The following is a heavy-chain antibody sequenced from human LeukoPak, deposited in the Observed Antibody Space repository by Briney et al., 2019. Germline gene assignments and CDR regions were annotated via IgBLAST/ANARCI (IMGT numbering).Heavy chain of an antibody. D-gene: IGHD3-9*01. CDR3: AKDALRYFDWQNYMARDYYFDF. J-gene: IGHJ4*02. CDR1: GFTFSSYA. Sequence: PGGSLRLSCAASGFTFSSYAMSWVRQAPGKGLEWVSAISGSGGSTYYADSVKGRFAISRDNSKNTLYLQMNSLRAEDTAVYYCAKDALRYFDWQNYMARDYYFDFWGQGTLVAVSS. V-gene: IGHV3-23*01. CDR2: ISGSGGST.